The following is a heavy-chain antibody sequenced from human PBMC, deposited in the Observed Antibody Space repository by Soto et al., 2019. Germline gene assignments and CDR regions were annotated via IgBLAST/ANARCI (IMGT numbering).Heavy chain of an antibody. CDR2: ISWNSGSI. Sequence: GGSLRLSCAASGFTFDDYAMHWVRQAPGKGLEWVSGISWNSGSIGYADSVKGRFTISRDNAKNSLYLQMNSLRAEDTALYYCAKDMNGDYCYGMDVWGQGTTVTVS. V-gene: IGHV3-9*01. CDR1: GFTFDDYA. J-gene: IGHJ6*02. D-gene: IGHD2-8*01. CDR3: AKDMNGDYCYGMDV.